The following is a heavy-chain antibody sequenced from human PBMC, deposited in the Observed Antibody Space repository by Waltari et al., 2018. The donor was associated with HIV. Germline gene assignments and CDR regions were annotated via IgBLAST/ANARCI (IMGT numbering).Heavy chain of an antibody. CDR1: GFTFSSYW. V-gene: IGHV3-7*01. J-gene: IGHJ3*02. Sequence: EVQLVESGGGLVQPGGSPRLSCAASGFTFSSYWMSWFRQAPGKGVEWVANIKQDGSEKYYVDSVKGRFTISRDNAKNSLYLQMNSLRAEDTAVYYCARADPDSADAFDIWGQGTMVTVSS. D-gene: IGHD3-22*01. CDR2: IKQDGSEK. CDR3: ARADPDSADAFDI.